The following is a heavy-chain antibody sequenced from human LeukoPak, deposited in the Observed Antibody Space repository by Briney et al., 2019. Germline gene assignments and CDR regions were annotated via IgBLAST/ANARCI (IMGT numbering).Heavy chain of an antibody. Sequence: GGSLRLSCAASGFTSSDNFMSWIRQAPGKGLEWVSYISKSDSTTYYVDTVKGRFTISRDSAKNSVYLYMNSLRAEDTAVYYCASAVAAPDQDPPFDYWGQGTLVTVSS. CDR2: ISKSDSTT. J-gene: IGHJ4*02. D-gene: IGHD6-25*01. CDR3: ASAVAAPDQDPPFDY. CDR1: GFTSSDNF. V-gene: IGHV3-11*01.